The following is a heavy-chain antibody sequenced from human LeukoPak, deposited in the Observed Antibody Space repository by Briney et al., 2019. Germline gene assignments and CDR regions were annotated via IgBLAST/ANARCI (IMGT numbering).Heavy chain of an antibody. Sequence: ASVKVSFKASGYSFTSNYIHWVRQAPGQGLEWMGMIYPRDGSTSFAQKFQGRVTVTRDTSTGTVHMELSGLRSEDTAVYYCARDQEAFDYWGQGTLVTVSS. J-gene: IGHJ4*02. CDR2: IYPRDGST. V-gene: IGHV1-46*01. CDR1: GYSFTSNY. CDR3: ARDQEAFDY.